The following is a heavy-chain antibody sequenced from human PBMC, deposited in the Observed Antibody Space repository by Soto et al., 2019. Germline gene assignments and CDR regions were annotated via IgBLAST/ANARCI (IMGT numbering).Heavy chain of an antibody. V-gene: IGHV3-30*18. J-gene: IGHJ5*02. CDR3: AKAASPYSSSRRFDP. D-gene: IGHD6-13*01. CDR2: ISYDGSNK. Sequence: GGSLSLSCAAPGFTFSSYGMHWVRQAPGKGLEWVAVISYDGSNKYYADSVKGRFTISRDNSKNTLYLQMNSLRAEDTAVYYCAKAASPYSSSRRFDPWGQGTLVTVSS. CDR1: GFTFSSYG.